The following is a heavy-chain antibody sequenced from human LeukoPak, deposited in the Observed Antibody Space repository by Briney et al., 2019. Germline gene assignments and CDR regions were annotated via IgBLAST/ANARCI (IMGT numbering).Heavy chain of an antibody. J-gene: IGHJ3*02. CDR2: ISGSGGST. Sequence: GGSLRLSCAASGFTFSSYSMNWVRQAPGKGLEWVSAISGSGGSTYYADSVKGRFTISRDNSKNTLYLQMNSLRAEDTAVYYCAKDSRWLRAFDIWGQGTMVTVSS. CDR3: AKDSRWLRAFDI. V-gene: IGHV3-23*01. D-gene: IGHD5-12*01. CDR1: GFTFSSYS.